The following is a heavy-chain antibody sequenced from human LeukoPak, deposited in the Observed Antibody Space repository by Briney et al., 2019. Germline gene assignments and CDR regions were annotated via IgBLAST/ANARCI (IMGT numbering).Heavy chain of an antibody. CDR3: ARLPSRSRPFDF. D-gene: IGHD6-13*01. CDR1: GDYMRSYY. J-gene: IGHJ4*02. Sequence: SETLSLTCSVSGDYMRSYYWSWIRQRPGKGLEWIGSISYSGSTNYNPSLKSRLTISVDTSKNQFSLKLSSVTAADTAVYFCARLPSRSRPFDFWGPGILVTVSS. V-gene: IGHV4-59*08. CDR2: ISYSGST.